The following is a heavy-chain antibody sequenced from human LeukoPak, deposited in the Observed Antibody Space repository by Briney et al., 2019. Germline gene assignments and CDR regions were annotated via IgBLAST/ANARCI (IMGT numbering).Heavy chain of an antibody. CDR3: ARLSEYGDYVVY. V-gene: IGHV1-18*01. CDR1: GYTFTSYG. J-gene: IGHJ4*02. CDR2: ISAYNGNT. Sequence: ASVEVSCKASGYTFTSYGISWVRQAPGQGLEWMGWISAYNGNTNYAQKLQGRVTMTTDTSTSTAYMELRSLRSDDTAVYYCARLSEYGDYVVYWGQGTLVTVSS. D-gene: IGHD4-17*01.